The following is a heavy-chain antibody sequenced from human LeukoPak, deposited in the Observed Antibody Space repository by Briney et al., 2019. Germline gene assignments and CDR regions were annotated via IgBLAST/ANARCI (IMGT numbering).Heavy chain of an antibody. J-gene: IGHJ4*02. Sequence: GGSLRLSCAASGFTFSSYWMSWVRQAPGKGLEWVANIKQDGSEKYYVDSVKGRFTISRDNAKNSLYLQMNSLRAEDTAVYYCARDGETYYDILTGYYYLDYWGQGTLVTVSS. D-gene: IGHD3-9*01. CDR1: GFTFSSYW. V-gene: IGHV3-7*01. CDR2: IKQDGSEK. CDR3: ARDGETYYDILTGYYYLDY.